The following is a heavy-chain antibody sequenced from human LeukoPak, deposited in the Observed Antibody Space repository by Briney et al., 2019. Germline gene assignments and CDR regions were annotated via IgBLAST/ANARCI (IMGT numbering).Heavy chain of an antibody. CDR2: ISYDGSNK. D-gene: IGHD5-12*01. CDR3: ARGVDIVATMGSWFDP. CDR1: GFTFSSYA. J-gene: IGHJ5*02. V-gene: IGHV3-30-3*01. Sequence: GGSLRLSCAASGFTFSSYAMHWVRQAPGKGLEWVAVISYDGSNKYYADSVKGRFTISRDKSKNTLYLQMNSLRAEDTAVYYCARGVDIVATMGSWFDPWGQGTLVTVSS.